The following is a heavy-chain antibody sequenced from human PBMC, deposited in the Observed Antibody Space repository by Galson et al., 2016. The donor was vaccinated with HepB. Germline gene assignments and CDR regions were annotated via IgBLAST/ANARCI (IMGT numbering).Heavy chain of an antibody. CDR1: GGSITSGTYY. Sequence: SETLSLTCTVSGGSITSGTYYWGWIRQPPGKGLEWIGSIYYSGSTYYNPSLKSRVTISVDTSKNQFSLKLRSVTAADTAVYYCAIAVAGTLGWFDPWGQGTLVTGSS. CDR2: IYYSGST. CDR3: AIAVAGTLGWFDP. D-gene: IGHD6-19*01. J-gene: IGHJ5*02. V-gene: IGHV4-39*01.